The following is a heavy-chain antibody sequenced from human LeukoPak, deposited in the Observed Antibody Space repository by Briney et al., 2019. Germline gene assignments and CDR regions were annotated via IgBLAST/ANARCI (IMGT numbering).Heavy chain of an antibody. J-gene: IGHJ4*02. CDR1: GFTFSSYT. Sequence: GGSLRLSCTASGFTFSSYTMSWVRQAPGKGLEWVSTITTSDGNTYYADSVKGRFTVSRDNSKNTLFLQMNSLRAEDTAVYYCAKDGGLWVSAHWGDSWGRGTLVTVSS. D-gene: IGHD7-27*01. CDR3: AKDGGLWVSAHWGDS. CDR2: ITTSDGNT. V-gene: IGHV3-23*01.